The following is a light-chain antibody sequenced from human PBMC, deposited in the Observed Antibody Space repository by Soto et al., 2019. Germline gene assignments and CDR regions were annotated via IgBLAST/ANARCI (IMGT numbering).Light chain of an antibody. CDR2: NVS. CDR1: TSDFNYYNS. V-gene: IGLV2-14*03. Sequence: QSALTQPASVSVSPGQSITISCTGTTSDFNYYNSVSWYQHHPGQAPKLMIYNVSNRPSGVSYRFSGSKSGNTASLTIAGLQAEADADYYCTSYTSSTTYFFGTGTKLTVL. J-gene: IGLJ1*01. CDR3: TSYTSSTTYF.